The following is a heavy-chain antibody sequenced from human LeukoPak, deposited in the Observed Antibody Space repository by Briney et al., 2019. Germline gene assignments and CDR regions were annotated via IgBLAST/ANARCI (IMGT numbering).Heavy chain of an antibody. CDR3: TSPVAGRARVYYFDY. D-gene: IGHD6-19*01. Sequence: GGSLRLSCAASGFTFSSYSMNWVRQAPGKGLEWVSSISSSSSYIYYADSVKGRFTISRDNAKNSLYLQMNSLRAEDTAVYYCTSPVAGRARVYYFDYWGQGTLVTVSS. V-gene: IGHV3-21*03. CDR2: ISSSSSYI. CDR1: GFTFSSYS. J-gene: IGHJ4*02.